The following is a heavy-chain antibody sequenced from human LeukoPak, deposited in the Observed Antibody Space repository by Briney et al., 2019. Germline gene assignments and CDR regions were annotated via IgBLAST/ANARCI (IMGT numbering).Heavy chain of an antibody. V-gene: IGHV3-23*01. J-gene: IGHJ3*02. D-gene: IGHD6-13*01. CDR2: ISGSGGST. CDR1: GFTFSSYG. CDR3: AKDLVQQLPSDAFDI. Sequence: GGSLRISCAASGFTFSSYGMSWVRQAPGKGLEWVSAISGSGGSTYSADPVKGRFTISRDNSKNTLYLQMNSLRAEDTAVYYCAKDLVQQLPSDAFDIWGQGTMVTVSS.